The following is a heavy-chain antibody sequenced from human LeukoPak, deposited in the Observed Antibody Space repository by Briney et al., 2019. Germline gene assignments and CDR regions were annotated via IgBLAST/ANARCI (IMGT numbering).Heavy chain of an antibody. V-gene: IGHV3-23*01. CDR3: AKDDAWLQFGE. CDR2: ISPSGDIT. J-gene: IGHJ4*02. D-gene: IGHD3-10*01. CDR1: GFTFSNHG. Sequence: GGSLRLSCAASGFTFSNHGMNCVRQAPGKGLEWVSGISPSGDITYYADSVKGRFTISRDNSKNTLYLEVISLTAEDTAVYYCAKDDAWLQFGEWSQGTLVTVSS.